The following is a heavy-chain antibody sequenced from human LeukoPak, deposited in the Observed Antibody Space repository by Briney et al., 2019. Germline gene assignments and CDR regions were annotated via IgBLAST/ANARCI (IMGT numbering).Heavy chain of an antibody. D-gene: IGHD1-14*01. Sequence: GGSLRLSCAASGFTVGSNYMSWVRQAPGKTLEWVSIIYTSGNTYYADSVKGRFTISRDNSKNTLYLQMNSLRAEDTAVYYCARDLTPGGYFDYWGQGTLVTVSS. CDR1: GFTVGSNY. CDR2: IYTSGNT. V-gene: IGHV3-53*01. J-gene: IGHJ4*02. CDR3: ARDLTPGGYFDY.